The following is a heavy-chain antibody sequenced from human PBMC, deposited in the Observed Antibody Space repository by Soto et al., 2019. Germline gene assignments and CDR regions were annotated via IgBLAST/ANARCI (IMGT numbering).Heavy chain of an antibody. D-gene: IGHD2-2*03. CDR2: INHSGST. J-gene: IGHJ6*03. V-gene: IGHV4-34*01. Sequence: SEPLSLTCAVYGGSFIGYYWSWIRQHPGKGLEWIGEINHSGSTNYNPSLKSRVTISVDTSKNQFSLKLSSVTAADTAVYYCARVDIVVVPAAPYYYYMDVWGKGTTVTVSS. CDR3: ARVDIVVVPAAPYYYYMDV. CDR1: GGSFIGYY.